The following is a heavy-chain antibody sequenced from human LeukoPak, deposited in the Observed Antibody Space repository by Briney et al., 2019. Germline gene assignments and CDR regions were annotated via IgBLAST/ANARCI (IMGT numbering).Heavy chain of an antibody. CDR3: AGYSSGWSY. D-gene: IGHD6-19*01. J-gene: IGHJ4*02. Sequence: ASVKVSCKASGGTFSSYAISWVRQAPGQGLEWMGWMNPNSGNTGYAQKFQGRVTMTRNASISTAYMELSSLRSEDTAVYYCAGYSSGWSYWGQGTLVTVSS. V-gene: IGHV1-8*02. CDR2: MNPNSGNT. CDR1: GGTFSSYA.